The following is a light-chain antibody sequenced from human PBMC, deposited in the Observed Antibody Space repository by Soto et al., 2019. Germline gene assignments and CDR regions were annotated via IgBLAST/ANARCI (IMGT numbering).Light chain of an antibody. J-gene: IGKJ5*01. CDR1: QSISSSY. CDR2: GAS. Sequence: EIVLTQSPGTLSLSPGERATLSCRASQSISSSYLAWYQQKPGQAPRFIIYGASTRATGVPDRFSGSGSGTDFTRTVSRLEPEDFAAYYCQQYGSSPLITFGQGTRLEIK. CDR3: QQYGSSPLIT. V-gene: IGKV3-20*01.